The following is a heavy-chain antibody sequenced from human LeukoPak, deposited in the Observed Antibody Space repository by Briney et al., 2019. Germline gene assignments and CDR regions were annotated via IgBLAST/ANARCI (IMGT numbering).Heavy chain of an antibody. D-gene: IGHD4-17*01. CDR3: ARDFGDHRIDY. CDR2: IYYSGTT. V-gene: IGHV4-59*08. J-gene: IGHJ4*02. Sequence: SETLSLTCTVSGGSISSYYWSWIRQPPGKGLEWIGYIYYSGTTNYNPSLKSRVTISVDTSKNQFSLRLSSVTAADTAIYYCARDFGDHRIDYWGQGTLVTVSS. CDR1: GGSISSYY.